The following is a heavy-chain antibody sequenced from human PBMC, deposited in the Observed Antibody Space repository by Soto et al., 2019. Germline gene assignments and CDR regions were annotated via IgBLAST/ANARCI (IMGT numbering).Heavy chain of an antibody. V-gene: IGHV3-15*01. J-gene: IGHJ4*02. CDR1: GFTFSNAL. Sequence: GGSLRLSCAASGFTFSNALMSWVRQAPGKGLEWVGRIKSKTDGGTTDYAAPVKGRFTISRDDSKNTLYLQMNSLKTEDTAVYYCTTDRMEYYYDSSGYYYGDYWGQGTLVTVSS. CDR2: IKSKTDGGTT. CDR3: TTDRMEYYYDSSGYYYGDY. D-gene: IGHD3-22*01.